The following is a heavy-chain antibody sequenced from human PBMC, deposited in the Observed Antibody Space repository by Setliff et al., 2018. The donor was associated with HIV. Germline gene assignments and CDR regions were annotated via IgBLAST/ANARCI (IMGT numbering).Heavy chain of an antibody. J-gene: IGHJ4*02. CDR1: GITFSSYA. V-gene: IGHV3-23*01. CDR2: ISGTGGTT. D-gene: IGHD3-10*01. CDR3: ARGQAMVRGVMNY. Sequence: PGGSLRLSCVASGITFSSYAMSWVRQAPGKGLEWVSAISGTGGTTNYADSVKGRFTISRDNSKNTLYLQMNSLRAEDTAVYYCARGQAMVRGVMNYWGQGTLVTVSS.